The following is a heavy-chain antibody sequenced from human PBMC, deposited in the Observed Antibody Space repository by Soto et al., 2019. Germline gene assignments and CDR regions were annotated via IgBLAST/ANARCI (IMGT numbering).Heavy chain of an antibody. CDR2: ISYDSSEI. CDR3: AIARVADSSLDH. D-gene: IGHD3-3*01. V-gene: IGHV3-30*01. Sequence: GGSLRLSCVGSGFTFSNNAMHWVRQAPGKGLEWVALISYDSSEIFYADSVKGRFTISRDNPENTLFLHMNSPRADDTAVYYCAIARVADSSLDHWGQGILVTVSS. CDR1: GFTFSNNA. J-gene: IGHJ4*01.